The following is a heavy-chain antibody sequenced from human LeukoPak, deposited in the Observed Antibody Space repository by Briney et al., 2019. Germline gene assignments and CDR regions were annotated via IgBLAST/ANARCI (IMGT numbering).Heavy chain of an antibody. V-gene: IGHV3-7*03. CDR3: AREGIAAAYPY. J-gene: IGHJ4*02. CDR2: IKQDGTEK. Sequence: PGGSLRLSCAGSGFTFSSYWMNWGRQAPGKGLEWVASIKQDGTEKYYVDSVKGRFTISRDNAEGSLYLQMNSLRAEDTALYYCAREGIAAAYPYWGQGTLVTVSS. CDR1: GFTFSSYW. D-gene: IGHD6-13*01.